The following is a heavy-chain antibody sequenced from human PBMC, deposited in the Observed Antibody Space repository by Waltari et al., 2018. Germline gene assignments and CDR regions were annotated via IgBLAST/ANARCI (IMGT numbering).Heavy chain of an antibody. CDR3: ARAVYGMYV. CDR1: GDTFTSFA. CDR2: INTNTGNP. V-gene: IGHV7-4-1*02. J-gene: IGHJ6*02. Sequence: QALLVQSGSELTKPRAAVKVSCKAYGDTFTSFAINLGKQAPGQGLEWMGWINTNTGNPGYAQGFTGRIVLSMDTSVSTAYLQIRSLKTEDTALYYCARAVYGMYVWGQGTTVTVSS.